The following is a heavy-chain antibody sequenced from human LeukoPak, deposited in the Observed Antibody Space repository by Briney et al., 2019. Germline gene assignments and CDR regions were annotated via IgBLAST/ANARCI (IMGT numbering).Heavy chain of an antibody. CDR2: MNPNGGNT. CDR1: GYTFTSYD. Sequence: ASVKVSCKASGYTFTSYDINWVRQATGQGLEWMGWMNPNGGNTGYAQKFQGRVTMTRNTSISTAYMELSSLRSEDTAVYYCARGRLWYQLPTDWGQGTLVTVSS. D-gene: IGHD2-2*01. CDR3: ARGRLWYQLPTD. V-gene: IGHV1-8*01. J-gene: IGHJ4*02.